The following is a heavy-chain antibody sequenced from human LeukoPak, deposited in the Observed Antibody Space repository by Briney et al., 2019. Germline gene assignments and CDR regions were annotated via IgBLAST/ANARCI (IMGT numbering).Heavy chain of an antibody. Sequence: PSETLSLTCTVSDDSISDYYRGWIRQPPGKGLEWIGYFHNSGTSTYNPSLKSRVTISADTSKNQFSLRLSSVTVADTAVYYCARDQLGDAFDIWGQGTMVTVSS. CDR2: FHNSGTS. CDR3: ARDQLGDAFDI. J-gene: IGHJ3*02. D-gene: IGHD3-16*01. CDR1: DDSISDYY. V-gene: IGHV4-59*01.